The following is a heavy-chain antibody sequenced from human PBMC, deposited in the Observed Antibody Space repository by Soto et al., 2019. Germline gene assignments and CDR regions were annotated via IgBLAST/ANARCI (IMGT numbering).Heavy chain of an antibody. CDR1: RFTFSSYW. J-gene: IGHJ4*02. V-gene: IGHV3-74*01. Sequence: EVQLVESGGGLVQPGGSLRLSCAASRFTFSSYWMHWVRQAPGKGLVWVSRINVDGSTTNYADSVKGRFTISRDNAKNTLYLQMNSLRAEDTAVYSCARPSSGWSFGYWGQGTLVTVSS. D-gene: IGHD6-19*01. CDR3: ARPSSGWSFGY. CDR2: INVDGSTT.